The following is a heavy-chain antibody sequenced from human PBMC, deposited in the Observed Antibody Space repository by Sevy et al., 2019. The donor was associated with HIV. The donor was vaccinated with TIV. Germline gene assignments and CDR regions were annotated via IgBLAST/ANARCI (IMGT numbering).Heavy chain of an antibody. CDR2: IYYTGST. CDR3: ARREDNWFDP. Sequence: SETLSLTCTVSNGSISDYYWSWIRQPPGKGLEWIGYIYYTGSTKYNPSLKSRVTISIDTSKSQFSLKLSSVTAADTAVYFCARREDNWFDPWGQGTLVTVSS. J-gene: IGHJ5*02. V-gene: IGHV4-59*01. D-gene: IGHD1-26*01. CDR1: NGSISDYY.